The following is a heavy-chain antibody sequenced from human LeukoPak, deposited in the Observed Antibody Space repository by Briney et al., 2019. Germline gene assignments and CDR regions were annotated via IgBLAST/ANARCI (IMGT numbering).Heavy chain of an antibody. CDR2: IYHSGST. D-gene: IGHD3-10*01. J-gene: IGHJ4*02. Sequence: SETLSLTCAVSGYSISSGYYWGWIRQPPGKGLEWIGSIYHSGSTYYNPSLKSRVTISVDTSKNQFSLKLSSVTAADTAVYYCARATAGYYYGSGSLDYWGQGTLVTVSS. V-gene: IGHV4-38-2*01. CDR1: GYSISSGYY. CDR3: ARATAGYYYGSGSLDY.